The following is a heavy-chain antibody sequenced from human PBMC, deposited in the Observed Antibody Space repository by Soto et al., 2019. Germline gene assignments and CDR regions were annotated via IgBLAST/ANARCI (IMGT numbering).Heavy chain of an antibody. J-gene: IGHJ6*02. Sequence: QVQLVQSGAEVRKPGASVKVSCKASGYTFTGYYMHWVRQAPGQGLEWMGWINPNSGGTNYAQNFQCRVTMTRDTSISTAYMELSRLRSDDTAVYYFAFSFYYGSGSYFKPTSGGMDVWGQGTTVTVSS. CDR1: GYTFTGYY. CDR3: AFSFYYGSGSYFKPTSGGMDV. CDR2: INPNSGGT. D-gene: IGHD3-10*01. V-gene: IGHV1-2*02.